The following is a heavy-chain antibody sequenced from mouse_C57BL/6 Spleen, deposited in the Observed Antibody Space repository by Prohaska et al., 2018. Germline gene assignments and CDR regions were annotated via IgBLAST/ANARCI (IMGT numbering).Heavy chain of an antibody. CDR1: GYTFTDYE. CDR2: IDPETCGT. CDR3: TRWADGYYFDY. D-gene: IGHD2-3*01. J-gene: IGHJ2*01. Sequence: SVTLSCKASGYTFTDYEMHWVKQTPVHGLEWIGAIDPETCGTAYNQKFKGKAILTADKSSSTAYMELRSLTSEDSAVYYCTRWADGYYFDYWGQGTTLTVSS. V-gene: IGHV1-15*01.